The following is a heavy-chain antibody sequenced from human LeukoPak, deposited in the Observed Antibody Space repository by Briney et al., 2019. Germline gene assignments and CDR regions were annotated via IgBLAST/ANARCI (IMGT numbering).Heavy chain of an antibody. V-gene: IGHV1-69*04. J-gene: IGHJ4*02. CDR1: VGTFSSYA. CDR2: IIPILGIA. CDR3: ARDLTGLFDY. Sequence: SVKVSCKASVGTFSSYAISWVRQAPGQGLEWMGRIIPILGIANYAQKFQGRVTITADKSTSTAYMELSSLRSEDTAVYYCARDLTGLFDYWGQGTLVTVSS.